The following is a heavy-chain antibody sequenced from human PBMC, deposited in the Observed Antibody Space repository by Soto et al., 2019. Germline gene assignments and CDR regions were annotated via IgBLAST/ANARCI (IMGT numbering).Heavy chain of an antibody. J-gene: IGHJ6*02. V-gene: IGHV1-24*01. D-gene: IGHD3-10*01. Sequence: ASVKGSCQGSGYTPPELSMHWVRQAPGKRVEGMGGFDPEDGETIYAQKFQGRVTMTEDTSTDTAYMELSSLRSEDTAVYYCATDYYGSGSYYNVPYYGMDVWGQGTTVTVSS. CDR1: GYTPPELS. CDR2: FDPEDGET. CDR3: ATDYYGSGSYYNVPYYGMDV.